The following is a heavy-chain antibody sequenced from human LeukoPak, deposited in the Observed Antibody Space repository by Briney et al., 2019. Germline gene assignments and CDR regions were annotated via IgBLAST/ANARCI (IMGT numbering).Heavy chain of an antibody. CDR1: GGTFSSYA. CDR2: IIPIFGTA. V-gene: IGHV1-69*06. D-gene: IGHD3-10*01. J-gene: IGHJ4*02. CDR3: ARDSAEVRAGGFDY. Sequence: ASVKVSCKASGGTFSSYAISWVRQAPGQGLEWMGGIIPIFGTANYAQKFQGRVTITADKSTSTAYMELSSLRSEDSAVYYCARDSAEVRAGGFDYWGQGTLVTVSS.